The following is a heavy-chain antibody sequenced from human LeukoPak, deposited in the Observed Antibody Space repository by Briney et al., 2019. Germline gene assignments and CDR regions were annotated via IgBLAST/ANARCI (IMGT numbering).Heavy chain of an antibody. CDR2: IYTSGST. CDR1: GGSISSYY. V-gene: IGHV4-4*07. J-gene: IGHJ3*02. CDR3: ASLAYCGGDCYSTDASDI. Sequence: SETLSLTCTVSGGSISSYYWSWIRQPAGKGLEWIGRIYTSGSTNYNPSLKSRVTMSVGTSKNQFALKLSSVTDADPAVYYCASLAYCGGDCYSTDASDIWGQGTMVTVSS. D-gene: IGHD2-21*02.